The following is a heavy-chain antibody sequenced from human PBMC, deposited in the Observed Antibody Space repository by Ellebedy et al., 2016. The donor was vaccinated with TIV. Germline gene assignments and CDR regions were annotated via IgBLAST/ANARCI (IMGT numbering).Heavy chain of an antibody. CDR2: ISGSGDNR. V-gene: IGHV3-23*01. Sequence: GGSLRLXCAASGFTFSSYAMTWVRQAPGKGLEWVSGISGSGDNRYYRDSVEGRFAISRDNSKNTLFLQMNSLRDEDTAVYYCARKRFPNGGMDVWGQGTTVTVSS. J-gene: IGHJ6*02. D-gene: IGHD2-21*01. CDR3: ARKRFPNGGMDV. CDR1: GFTFSSYA.